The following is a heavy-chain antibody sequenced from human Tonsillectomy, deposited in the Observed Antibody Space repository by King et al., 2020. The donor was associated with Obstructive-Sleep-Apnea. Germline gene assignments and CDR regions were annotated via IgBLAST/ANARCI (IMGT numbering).Heavy chain of an antibody. CDR3: ATSLLDP. Sequence: VQLVESGGGLVQPGGSLRLSCAASGFTFSNYWMCWVRQAPGKGLEWGAKINQNGGLKYYVDSVKGRFTISRDNAKNSVYLQMNSLRAEDTAVYYCATSLLDPWGQGTLVTVSS. J-gene: IGHJ5*02. D-gene: IGHD2-15*01. CDR1: GFTFSNYW. V-gene: IGHV3-7*01. CDR2: INQNGGLK.